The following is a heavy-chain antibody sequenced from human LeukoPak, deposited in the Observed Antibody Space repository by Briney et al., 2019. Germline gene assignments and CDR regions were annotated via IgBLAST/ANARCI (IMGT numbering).Heavy chain of an antibody. D-gene: IGHD3-22*01. V-gene: IGHV1-2*02. CDR2: INPNSGGT. Sequence: ASVKVSCKASGYTFSGYLIHWVRQAPGQGLEWMGWINPNSGGTNSAQRFQGRVTMTRDTSINTSYMELSSLRSDDTAVYYCARMRSQDNYYDSSGYYETYDYWGRGTLVTVSP. CDR3: ARMRSQDNYYDSSGYYETYDY. J-gene: IGHJ4*02. CDR1: GYTFSGYL.